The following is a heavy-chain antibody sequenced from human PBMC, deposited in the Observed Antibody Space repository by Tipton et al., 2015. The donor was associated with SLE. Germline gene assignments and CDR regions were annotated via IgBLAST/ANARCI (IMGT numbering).Heavy chain of an antibody. V-gene: IGHV4-59*08. CDR3: ARGMVTWRGAILGVDV. J-gene: IGHJ6*02. CDR2: ISDGGGT. Sequence: GLVKPSETLSLICTVSGDSISSGYWSWIRQPPGKGLEWIGYISDGGGTNHNPSLKSRVTISVDPAKNQFSLKLTSVTAADTAVYYCARGMVTWRGAILGVDVWGQGTTVNVSS. CDR1: GDSISSGY. D-gene: IGHD2-21*02.